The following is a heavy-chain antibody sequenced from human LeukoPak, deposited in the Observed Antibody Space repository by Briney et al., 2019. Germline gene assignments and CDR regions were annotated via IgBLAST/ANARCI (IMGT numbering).Heavy chain of an antibody. CDR1: GGSISSYY. CDR2: IYYSGST. Sequence: PSETLSLTCTVSGGSISSYYWSWIRQPPGKGLEWIGYIYYSGSTNYNPSLKSRVTISVDTSKNQFSLKLSSVTAADTAVYYCARHLPYYDILTGSDAFDIWGQGTMVTVSS. CDR3: ARHLPYYDILTGSDAFDI. D-gene: IGHD3-9*01. V-gene: IGHV4-59*08. J-gene: IGHJ3*02.